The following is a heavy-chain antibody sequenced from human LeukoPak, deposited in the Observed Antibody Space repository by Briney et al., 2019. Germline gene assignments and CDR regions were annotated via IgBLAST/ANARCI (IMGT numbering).Heavy chain of an antibody. V-gene: IGHV1-2*02. Sequence: ASVKVSCKASGYTFTGYYMHWVRQAPGQGLEWMGWINPNSGGTNYAQKFQGRVTMTRDTSISTAYMELSRLRSDDTAVYYCARRESDSSGFFSLGYWGQGTLVTVSS. D-gene: IGHD6-19*01. J-gene: IGHJ4*02. CDR3: ARRESDSSGFFSLGY. CDR2: INPNSGGT. CDR1: GYTFTGYY.